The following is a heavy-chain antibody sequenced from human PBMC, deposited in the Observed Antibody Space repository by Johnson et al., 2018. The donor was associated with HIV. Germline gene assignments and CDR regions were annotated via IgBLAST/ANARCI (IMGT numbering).Heavy chain of an antibody. J-gene: IGHJ3*02. CDR1: GFTVSSNY. CDR2: INWNGGST. CDR3: ARAFLSHYYDSSGPVDI. V-gene: IGHV3-20*04. Sequence: VQLVESGGGLVQPGGSLRLSCAASGFTVSSNYMSWVRQAPGKGLEWVSGINWNGGSTGYADSVKGRFTISRDNAKNSLYLQMNSLRAEDTALYYCARAFLSHYYDSSGPVDIWGQGTMVTVSS. D-gene: IGHD3-22*01.